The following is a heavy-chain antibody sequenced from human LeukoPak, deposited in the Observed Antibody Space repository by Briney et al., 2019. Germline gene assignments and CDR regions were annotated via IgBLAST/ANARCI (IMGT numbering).Heavy chain of an antibody. CDR2: ISWNSGSI. V-gene: IGHV3-9*01. J-gene: IGHJ4*02. CDR1: GFTFDDYA. D-gene: IGHD2-2*01. Sequence: GGSLRLSCAASGFTFDDYAMHWVRQAPGKGLEWVSGISWNSGSIGYADSVKGRFAISRDNSKNTLYLQMNSLRAEDTAMYYCTTPTGPAVISDYWGPGTLVTVSS. CDR3: TTPTGPAVISDY.